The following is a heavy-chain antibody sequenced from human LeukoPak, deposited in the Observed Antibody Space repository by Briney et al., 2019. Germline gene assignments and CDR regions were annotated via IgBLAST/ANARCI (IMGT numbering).Heavy chain of an antibody. CDR3: ARQRNLRFLEWLSSTDY. Sequence: SETLSLTCTVSGGSISSYYWSWIRQPPGKGLEWIGYIYYSGSTNYNPSLKSRVTISVDTSKNQFSLKLSSVTAADTAVYYCARQRNLRFLEWLSSTDYWGQGTLVTVSS. CDR1: GGSISSYY. CDR2: IYYSGST. D-gene: IGHD3-3*01. J-gene: IGHJ4*02. V-gene: IGHV4-59*01.